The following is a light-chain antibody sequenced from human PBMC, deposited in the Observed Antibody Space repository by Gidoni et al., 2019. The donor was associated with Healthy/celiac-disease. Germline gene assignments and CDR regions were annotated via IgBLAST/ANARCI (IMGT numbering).Light chain of an antibody. Sequence: IVLTQSPGTLSLSPGERATLSCRASQRVSSSYLAWDQQKPGQAPRLLIYGASSRATGIPDRFSGSGSGTDFTLTISRLEPEDFAVYYCQQYGSSPPITFGQGTRLEIK. CDR3: QQYGSSPPIT. V-gene: IGKV3-20*01. CDR2: GAS. J-gene: IGKJ5*01. CDR1: QRVSSSY.